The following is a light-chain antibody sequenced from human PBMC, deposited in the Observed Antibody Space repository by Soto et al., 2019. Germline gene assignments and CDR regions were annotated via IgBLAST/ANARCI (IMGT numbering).Light chain of an antibody. CDR3: QQYGSSIQT. Sequence: EIVLTQSPATLSLSPGERTTLSCRASQSISRYLAWYQQKPGQGPRLLIYGASHRAPDIPDRFSGSGSGTDFTLTISRLEPEDFAGYYCQQYGSSIQTFGQGTKVDI. J-gene: IGKJ1*01. CDR1: QSISRY. V-gene: IGKV3-20*01. CDR2: GAS.